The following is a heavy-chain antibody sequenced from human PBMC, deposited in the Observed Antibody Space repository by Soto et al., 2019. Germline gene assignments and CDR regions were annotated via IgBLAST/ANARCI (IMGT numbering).Heavy chain of an antibody. CDR1: GYSFTSYR. V-gene: IGHV5-51*01. CDR2: IYPGDSDT. Sequence: GESLKISCKGSGYSFTSYRIGWVRQVPGKGLEWMGIIYPGDSDTRYSPSFQGQVTISADKSISTAYLQWSSLKASDTAMYYCARHRLRFLEWSRYTFDIWGQGTMVTVSS. CDR3: ARHRLRFLEWSRYTFDI. J-gene: IGHJ3*02. D-gene: IGHD3-3*01.